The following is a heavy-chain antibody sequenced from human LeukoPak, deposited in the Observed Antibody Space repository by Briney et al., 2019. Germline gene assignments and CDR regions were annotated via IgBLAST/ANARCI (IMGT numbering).Heavy chain of an antibody. Sequence: SETLPLTCTVSGASISSGGYSWSWVRQHPGKGLEWIGCIYYTGSTYYNPSLERRLTISVATSNNQFSLKVTSVTAADTAVYFCARTITIFGALGYFDYWGQGTLVTVSS. CDR2: IYYTGST. CDR3: ARTITIFGALGYFDY. CDR1: GASISSGGYS. J-gene: IGHJ4*02. D-gene: IGHD3-3*01. V-gene: IGHV4-31*03.